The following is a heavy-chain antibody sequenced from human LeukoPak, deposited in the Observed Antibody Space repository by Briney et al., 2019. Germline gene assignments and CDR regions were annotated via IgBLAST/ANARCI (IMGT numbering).Heavy chain of an antibody. CDR3: VSFYETY. J-gene: IGHJ4*02. Sequence: GALRLSCAASGNYWMHWVRQVPGKGLVWVSHINSDGSWTSYADSVKGRFTISKDNAKNTVYLQMNSLRAEDTAVYYCVSFYETYWGRGTLVTVSS. CDR2: INSDGSWT. D-gene: IGHD2/OR15-2a*01. CDR1: GNYW. V-gene: IGHV3-74*01.